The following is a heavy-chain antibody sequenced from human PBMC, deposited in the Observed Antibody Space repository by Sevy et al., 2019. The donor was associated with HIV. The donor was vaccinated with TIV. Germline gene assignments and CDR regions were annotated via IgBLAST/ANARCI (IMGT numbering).Heavy chain of an antibody. CDR1: GFTFSNAW. J-gene: IGHJ4*02. CDR3: TRGYYYDSSGYCDY. V-gene: IGHV3-15*01. Sequence: GGSLRLSCGASGFTFSNAWMTWVRQAPGKGLEWVGRIKSKSEGGTTDDAAPVKGRFTISSDDSKSIADLQMNSLKTEDTAVYYCTRGYYYDSSGYCDYWGQGTLVTVSS. D-gene: IGHD3-22*01. CDR2: IKSKSEGGTT.